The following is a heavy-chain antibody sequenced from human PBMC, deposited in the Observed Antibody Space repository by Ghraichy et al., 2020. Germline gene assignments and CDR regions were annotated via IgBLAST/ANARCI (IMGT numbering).Heavy chain of an antibody. CDR3: ARGKGGYEIRGAYFDY. Sequence: GGSLRLSCAASGFTVSSNYMSWVRQAPGKGLEWVSVIYSGGSTYYADSVKGRFTISRDNSKNTLYLQMNSLRAEDTAVYYCARGKGGYEIRGAYFDYWGQGTLVTVSS. D-gene: IGHD5-12*01. V-gene: IGHV3-53*01. CDR1: GFTVSSNY. CDR2: IYSGGST. J-gene: IGHJ4*02.